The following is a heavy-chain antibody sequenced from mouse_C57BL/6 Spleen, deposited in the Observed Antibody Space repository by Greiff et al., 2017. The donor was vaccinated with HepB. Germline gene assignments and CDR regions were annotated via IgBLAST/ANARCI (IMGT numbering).Heavy chain of an antibody. CDR1: GYTFTSYW. J-gene: IGHJ3*01. V-gene: IGHV1-52*01. D-gene: IGHD2-2*01. CDR3: ARWGGYDGFAY. CDR2: IDPSDSET. Sequence: VQLQQPGAELVRPGSSVKLYCKASGYTFTSYWMHWVKQRPIQGLEWIGNIDPSDSETHYNQKFKDKATLTVDKSSSTAYMQLSSLTSEDSAVYYCARWGGYDGFAYWGQGTLVTVSA.